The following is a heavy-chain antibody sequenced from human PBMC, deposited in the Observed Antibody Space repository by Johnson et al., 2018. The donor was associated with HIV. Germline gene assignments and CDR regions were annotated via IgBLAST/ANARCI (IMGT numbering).Heavy chain of an antibody. D-gene: IGHD5-18*01. V-gene: IGHV3-30-3*01. CDR2: ISYDGTNI. CDR1: GFTFSNYV. CDR3: RIYSYGGGGPFEI. J-gene: IGHJ3*02. Sequence: QVQLVEFGGGVVQPGRSLKLSCVASGFTFSNYVIHWVRQAPGKGLEWVAMISYDGTNIYYRDSVKGRFTISRDNSKNTLYLHMDSLRAEDTAVYYCRIYSYGGGGPFEIWGQGTMVTVSS.